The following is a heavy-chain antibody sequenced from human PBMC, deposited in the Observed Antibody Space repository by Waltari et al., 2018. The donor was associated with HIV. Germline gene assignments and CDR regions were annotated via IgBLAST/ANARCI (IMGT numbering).Heavy chain of an antibody. Sequence: EVQLVESGGGLVQPGGSLRLSCAASGFTLSRYSRNWGRQAPGKGLEVVSYISSSSTIYYADSVKGRFTISRDNAKNSLYLQMNSLRAEDTAVYYCARVGVAYFDYWGQGTLVTVSS. D-gene: IGHD3-10*01. J-gene: IGHJ4*02. CDR2: ISSSSTI. V-gene: IGHV3-48*01. CDR1: GFTLSRYS. CDR3: ARVGVAYFDY.